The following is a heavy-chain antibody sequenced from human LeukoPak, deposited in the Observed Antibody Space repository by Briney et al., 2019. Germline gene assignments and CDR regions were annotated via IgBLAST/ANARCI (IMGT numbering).Heavy chain of an antibody. J-gene: IGHJ4*02. CDR3: ASYSYGGGYFDY. Sequence: ASVKVSCKASGYTFTSYYMHWVRQAPGQGLEWMGIINPSGGSTSYAQKFQGRVTMTRDTSISTAYMELSRLRSDDTAVYYCASYSYGGGYFDYWGQGTLVTVSS. D-gene: IGHD5-18*01. CDR1: GYTFTSYY. V-gene: IGHV1-46*01. CDR2: INPSGGST.